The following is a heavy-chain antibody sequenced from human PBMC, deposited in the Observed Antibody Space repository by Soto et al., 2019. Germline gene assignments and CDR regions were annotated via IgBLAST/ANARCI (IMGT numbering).Heavy chain of an antibody. Sequence: ASVKVSCKVSGYTLTELSMHWVRQAPGKGLEWMGGFDPEDGETIYAQKFQGRVTMTEDTSTDTAYMELSSLRSEDTAVYYCASSLFGVVIRSFDYWGQGTLVTVSS. CDR3: ASSLFGVVIRSFDY. V-gene: IGHV1-24*01. D-gene: IGHD3-3*01. J-gene: IGHJ4*02. CDR1: GYTLTELS. CDR2: FDPEDGET.